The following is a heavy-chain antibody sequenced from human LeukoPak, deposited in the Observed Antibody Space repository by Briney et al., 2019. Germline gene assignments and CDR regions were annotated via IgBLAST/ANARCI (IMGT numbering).Heavy chain of an antibody. V-gene: IGHV3-23*03. CDR1: GFTFGDYG. Sequence: GGSLRLSCAASGFTFGDYGMTWVRQAPGKGLEWVSVIYSGGSTYYADSVKGRFTISRDNSKNTLYLQMNSLRAEDTAVYYCAKGVAAADIYYMDVWGKGTTVTASS. D-gene: IGHD6-13*01. CDR3: AKGVAAADIYYMDV. J-gene: IGHJ6*03. CDR2: IYSGGST.